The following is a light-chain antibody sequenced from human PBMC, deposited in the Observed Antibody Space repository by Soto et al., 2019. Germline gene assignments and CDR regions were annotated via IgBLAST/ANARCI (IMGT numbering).Light chain of an antibody. J-gene: IGKJ1*01. Sequence: EIVLTQSPATLSLSPGERATLSCRASQSVSSYLAWYQQKPGQAPRLLIYDASSLESGVPSRFSGSGSGTEFTLTISSLQPDDFATYDCQQYNSYSTFGQGTKVEIK. V-gene: IGKV3-11*01. CDR2: DAS. CDR1: QSVSSY. CDR3: QQYNSYST.